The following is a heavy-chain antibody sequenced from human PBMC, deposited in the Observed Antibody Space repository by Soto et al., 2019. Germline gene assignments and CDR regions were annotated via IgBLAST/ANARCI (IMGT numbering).Heavy chain of an antibody. V-gene: IGHV1-18*01. Sequence: QVQLVQSGAEVKKPGASVKVSCQASGYTFTDYDISWVRQAPGQGLEWMGWISAYNDNTNYAQKLQGRVTMTTDTSMSTAYMELRSLRSDDTAVYYCATGYYGLHAFHIWGQGTMVTVSS. D-gene: IGHD3-9*01. J-gene: IGHJ3*02. CDR1: GYTFTDYD. CDR3: ATGYYGLHAFHI. CDR2: ISAYNDNT.